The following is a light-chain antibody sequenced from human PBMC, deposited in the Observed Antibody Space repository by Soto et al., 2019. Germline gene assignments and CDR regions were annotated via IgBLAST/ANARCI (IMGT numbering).Light chain of an antibody. CDR3: XXDYTYPRT. J-gene: IGKJ1*01. V-gene: IGKV1-6*01. CDR2: AAS. CDR1: XXXXXX. Sequence: AIQMTQSPSSLSASVGDRVTITCRXXXXXXXXLAWYQKKSGKDPKLLIYAASSLQSGVPSRFXXXGXGXDXXXXXXXXXXXDFATYYCXXDYTYPRTFGQGTSVEI.